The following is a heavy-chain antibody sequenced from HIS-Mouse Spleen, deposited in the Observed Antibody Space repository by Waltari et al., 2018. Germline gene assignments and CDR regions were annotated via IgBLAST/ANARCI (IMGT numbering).Heavy chain of an antibody. CDR1: GGSISSGGYY. CDR3: ARDWRGTPGYSYDYGMDV. J-gene: IGHJ6*02. V-gene: IGHV4-31*03. Sequence: QVQLQESGPGLVKPSQTLSLTYTVSGGSISSGGYYWSWIRQHPGKGLEGIGYIYYSGSTYYNPSLKSRVTISVDTSKNQFSLKLSSVTAADTAVYYCARDWRGTPGYSYDYGMDVWGQGTTVTVSS. D-gene: IGHD5-18*01. CDR2: IYYSGST.